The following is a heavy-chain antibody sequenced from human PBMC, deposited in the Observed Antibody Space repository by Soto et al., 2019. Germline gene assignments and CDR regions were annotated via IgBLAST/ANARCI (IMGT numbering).Heavy chain of an antibody. D-gene: IGHD6-19*01. CDR3: ARGMAGSGTANVY. Sequence: EVQLVESGGDLVEPGGSLGLSCAASGFSFSSHWMVWVRQAPGKGLVWVSRINGDGTMPSYADSVKGRFTISRDNAKNTVKLQMNSLRVEDTAIYYCARGMAGSGTANVYWGRGILVTVSS. CDR2: INGDGTMP. CDR1: GFSFSSHW. V-gene: IGHV3-74*01. J-gene: IGHJ4*02.